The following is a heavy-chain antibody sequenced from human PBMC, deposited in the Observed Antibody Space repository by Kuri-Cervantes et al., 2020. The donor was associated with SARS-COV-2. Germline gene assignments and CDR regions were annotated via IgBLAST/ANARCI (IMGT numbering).Heavy chain of an antibody. V-gene: IGHV4-4*08. CDR2: IYTSGST. CDR1: GGSISSYY. Sequence: SETLSLTCTVSGGSISSYYWSWIRQPPGKGLEWIGRIYTSGSTNYNPSLKSRVTISVDTSKNQFSLKLSSVTAADTAVYYCATSGGQLPFDYWGQGTLVTVSS. CDR3: ATSGGQLPFDY. J-gene: IGHJ4*02. D-gene: IGHD6-6*01.